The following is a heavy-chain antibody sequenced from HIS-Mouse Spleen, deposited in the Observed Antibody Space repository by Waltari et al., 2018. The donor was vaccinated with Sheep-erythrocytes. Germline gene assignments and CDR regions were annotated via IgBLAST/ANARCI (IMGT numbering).Heavy chain of an antibody. D-gene: IGHD3-22*01. V-gene: IGHV4-39*01. CDR2: IYFSGST. CDR3: ARLYYYDSSGYYFDY. J-gene: IGHJ4*02. Sequence: QLQLQESGPGLVKPSETLSLTRTVSGGTIRSSSYYWGWIRQPPGTGLEWIGSIYFSGSTYYNPSLKSRVTISVDTSKNQFSLKLSSVTAADTAVYYCARLYYYDSSGYYFDYWGQGTLVTVSS. CDR1: GGTIRSSSYY.